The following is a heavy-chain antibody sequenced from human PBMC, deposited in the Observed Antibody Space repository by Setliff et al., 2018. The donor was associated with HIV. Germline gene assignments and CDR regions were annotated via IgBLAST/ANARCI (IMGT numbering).Heavy chain of an antibody. CDR3: ARERDSSGYQFDP. D-gene: IGHD3-22*01. J-gene: IGHJ5*02. CDR2: INAGNGNT. CDR1: GYTSTNYA. V-gene: IGHV1-3*03. Sequence: ASVKVSCKTSGYTSTNYAIQWVRQAPGQGLQWMGWINAGNGNTKYSQEFQGRVTITRDTSASTAYMELSSLRFEDMAMYYCARERDSSGYQFDPWGQGTQVTVSS.